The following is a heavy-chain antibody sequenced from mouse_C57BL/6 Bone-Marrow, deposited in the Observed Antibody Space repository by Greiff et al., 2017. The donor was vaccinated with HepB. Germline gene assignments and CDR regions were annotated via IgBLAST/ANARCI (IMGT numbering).Heavy chain of an antibody. CDR3: ARRCKALFAY. Sequence: EVMLVESGGDLVKPGGSLKLSCAASGFTFSSYGMSWVRQTPDKRLEWVATISSGGSYTYYPDSVKGRFTISRDNAKNTLYLQMSSLKSEDTAMYYCARRCKALFAYWGQGTLVTVSA. CDR1: GFTFSSYG. V-gene: IGHV5-6*01. J-gene: IGHJ3*01. CDR2: ISSGGSYT.